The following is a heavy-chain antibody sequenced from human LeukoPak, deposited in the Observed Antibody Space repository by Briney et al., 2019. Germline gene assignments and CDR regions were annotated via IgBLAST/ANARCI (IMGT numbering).Heavy chain of an antibody. CDR2: INPTSGGT. CDR3: AREMYGSGSYTYYYYYGMDV. D-gene: IGHD3-10*01. Sequence: ASVKVSCKASGYTFTGYYMHWVRQAPGQGLEWMGWINPTSGGTNYAQKFQGRVTMTRDTSISTAYMELSRLGSDDTAVYYCAREMYGSGSYTYYYYYGMDVWGQGTTVTVSS. V-gene: IGHV1-2*02. J-gene: IGHJ6*02. CDR1: GYTFTGYY.